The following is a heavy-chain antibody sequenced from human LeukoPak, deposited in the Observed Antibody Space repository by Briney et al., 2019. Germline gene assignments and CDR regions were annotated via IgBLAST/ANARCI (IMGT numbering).Heavy chain of an antibody. Sequence: PGGSLRLSCAASGFTFSIYWMSWVRQAPGKGLEWVANIKQDGSEKYYVDSVKGRFTISRDNAKNSLYLQMNSLRAEDTAVYYCAREEYSSGWYGTWGAFDIWGQGTMVTVSS. V-gene: IGHV3-7*01. J-gene: IGHJ3*02. CDR3: AREEYSSGWYGTWGAFDI. D-gene: IGHD6-19*01. CDR2: IKQDGSEK. CDR1: GFTFSIYW.